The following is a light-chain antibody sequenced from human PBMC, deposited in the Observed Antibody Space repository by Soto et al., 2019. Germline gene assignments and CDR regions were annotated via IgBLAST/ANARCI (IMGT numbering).Light chain of an antibody. V-gene: IGKV3-11*01. Sequence: GTPSLSPGQRVTLPCRASQSFNNYLAWYQQKPGQSPRLLIFDASVRATGVPARFSGSGSATDFTLTITSLEPEDFAVYYSQHRAILPVSFGQGTRLEIK. J-gene: IGKJ5*01. CDR2: DAS. CDR3: QHRAILPVS. CDR1: QSFNNY.